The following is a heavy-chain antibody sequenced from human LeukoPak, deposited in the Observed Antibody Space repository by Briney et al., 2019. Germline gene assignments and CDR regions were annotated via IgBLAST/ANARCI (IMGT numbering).Heavy chain of an antibody. CDR3: VRKGGPYTFDH. D-gene: IGHD3-16*01. J-gene: IGHJ5*02. CDR1: GFTFSGYG. Sequence: GGSLRLSCAASGFTFSGYGMNWVRQAPGKGLEWVASISSSSGYMYYADSVEGRFTISRDNAKNSLYSQMNNLRDEDTAVYYCVRKGGPYTFDHWGQGTLVTVSS. CDR2: ISSSSGYM. V-gene: IGHV3-21*01.